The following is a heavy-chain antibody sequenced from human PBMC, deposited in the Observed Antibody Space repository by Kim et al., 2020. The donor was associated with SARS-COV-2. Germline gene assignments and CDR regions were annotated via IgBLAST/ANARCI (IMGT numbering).Heavy chain of an antibody. CDR3: AREYSSSSGGTYYYGMDV. J-gene: IGHJ6*02. CDR2: IDPSDSYT. Sequence: GESLKISCKGSGYSFTSYWISWVRQMPGKGLEWMGRIDPSDSYTNYSPSFQGHVTISADKSISTAYLQWSSLKASDTAMYYCAREYSSSSGGTYYYGMDVRGQGTTVTVSS. V-gene: IGHV5-10-1*01. CDR1: GYSFTSYW. D-gene: IGHD6-6*01.